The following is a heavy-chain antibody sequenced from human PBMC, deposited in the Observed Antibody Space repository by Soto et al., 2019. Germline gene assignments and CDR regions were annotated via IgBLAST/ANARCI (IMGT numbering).Heavy chain of an antibody. J-gene: IGHJ4*02. V-gene: IGHV4-34*01. CDR3: ARGIIRDDILTGYSYDY. CDR1: GGSFSGYY. D-gene: IGHD3-9*01. Sequence: SETLSLTCAVYGGSFSGYYWSWIRQPPGKWLEWIGEINHSGSTNYNPSLKSRVTISVDTSKNQFSLKLSSVTAADTAVYYCARGIIRDDILTGYSYDYWGQGXLVTVYS. CDR2: INHSGST.